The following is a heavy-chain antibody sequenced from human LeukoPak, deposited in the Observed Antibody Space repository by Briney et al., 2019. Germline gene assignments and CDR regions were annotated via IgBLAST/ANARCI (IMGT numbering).Heavy chain of an antibody. Sequence: SETLSLTCTVSGGSISSGGYYWGWLRQHPGKGLEWIGYIYYSGSTYYNPSLKSRVTISVDTSKNQFSLKLSSVTAADTAVYYCGSGSLPGGGRYYFDYWGRGTLVTVSS. CDR3: GSGSLPGGGRYYFDY. V-gene: IGHV4-31*03. J-gene: IGHJ4*02. CDR2: IYYSGST. D-gene: IGHD3-10*01. CDR1: GGSISSGGYY.